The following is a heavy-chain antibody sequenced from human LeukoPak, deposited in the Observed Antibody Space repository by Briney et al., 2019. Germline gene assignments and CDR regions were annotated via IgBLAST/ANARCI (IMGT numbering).Heavy chain of an antibody. Sequence: SQTLSLTCTVSGGSISSGGYYWSWIRQHPGKGLEWIGYIYYSGSTYYNPSLKSRVTISGDTPKNQFSLKLSSVTAADTAVYYCARAVRLGDLSLSYWGQGTLVTVSS. CDR3: ARAVRLGDLSLSY. CDR2: IYYSGST. CDR1: GGSISSGGYY. D-gene: IGHD3-16*02. J-gene: IGHJ4*02. V-gene: IGHV4-31*03.